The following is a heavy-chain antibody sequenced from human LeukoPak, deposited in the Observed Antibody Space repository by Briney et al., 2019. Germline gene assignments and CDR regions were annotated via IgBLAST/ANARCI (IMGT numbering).Heavy chain of an antibody. D-gene: IGHD3-3*01. CDR3: ARRVFGVVHDAFDI. Sequence: SETLSLTCSVSGGFNTHYYWTWIRQPPGKGLELVGYIYHSGSTNYNPSLNSRVTISVDTSKNQFSLKLSSVTAADTAVYYCARRVFGVVHDAFDIWGQGTMVTVSS. CDR2: IYHSGST. CDR1: GGFNTHYY. V-gene: IGHV4-59*01. J-gene: IGHJ3*02.